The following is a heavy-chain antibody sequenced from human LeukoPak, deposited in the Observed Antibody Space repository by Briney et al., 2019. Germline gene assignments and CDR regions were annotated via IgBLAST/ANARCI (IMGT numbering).Heavy chain of an antibody. CDR1: GFTFSSYA. Sequence: GGSLRLSCAASGFTFSSYAMSWVRQAPGKGLEWVSAISGGGGSTYYADSVKGRFTISRDNSKNTLHLQMNSLRAEDTAVYYCAKRWTSESSGWYVHYWGQGTLVTVSS. D-gene: IGHD6-19*01. J-gene: IGHJ4*02. CDR3: AKRWTSESSGWYVHY. CDR2: ISGGGGST. V-gene: IGHV3-23*01.